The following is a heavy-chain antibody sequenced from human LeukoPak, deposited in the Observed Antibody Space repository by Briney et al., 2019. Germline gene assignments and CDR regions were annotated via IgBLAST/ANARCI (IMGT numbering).Heavy chain of an antibody. CDR1: GFTFSSYA. CDR2: ISGSGGST. Sequence: GGSLRLSCAASGFTFSSYAMSWVRQAPGKGLEWVSAISGSGGSTYYADSVKGRFTISRDNSKNTLYLLMNSLRAEDTAVYYCATSPINSGYTFDYWGQGTLVTVSS. D-gene: IGHD3-22*01. V-gene: IGHV3-23*01. J-gene: IGHJ4*02. CDR3: ATSPINSGYTFDY.